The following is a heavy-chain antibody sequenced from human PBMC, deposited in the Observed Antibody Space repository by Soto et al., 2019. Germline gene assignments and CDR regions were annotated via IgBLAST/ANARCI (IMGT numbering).Heavy chain of an antibody. V-gene: IGHV1-69*13. D-gene: IGHD1-1*01. Sequence: GASVKVSCKASGGTFSSYAISWVRQAPGQGLEWMGGIIPIFGTANYAQKFQGRVTITADESTSTAYMELSSLRSEDTAVYYCARALSSTGNYYYYYGMDVWGQGTTVTVSS. CDR1: GGTFSSYA. CDR2: IIPIFGTA. CDR3: ARALSSTGNYYYYYGMDV. J-gene: IGHJ6*02.